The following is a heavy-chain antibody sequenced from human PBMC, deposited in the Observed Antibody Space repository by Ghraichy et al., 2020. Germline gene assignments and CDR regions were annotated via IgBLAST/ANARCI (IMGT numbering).Heavy chain of an antibody. J-gene: IGHJ4*02. CDR2: IYSSGDS. Sequence: ETLSLTCTVSGGPVTHYYWTWVRQPAGKGLEWIGRIYSSGDSDFNPSLRSRVTMSVDTSKTQFSLNLSSVTAADTAVYYCARGRDYDSSGYHLDYWGQGTLVTVSS. V-gene: IGHV4-4*07. CDR3: ARGRDYDSSGYHLDY. D-gene: IGHD3-22*01. CDR1: GGPVTHYY.